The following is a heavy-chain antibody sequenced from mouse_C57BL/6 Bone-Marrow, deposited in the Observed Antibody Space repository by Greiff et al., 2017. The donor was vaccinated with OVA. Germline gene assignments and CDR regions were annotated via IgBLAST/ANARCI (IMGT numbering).Heavy chain of an antibody. J-gene: IGHJ1*03. D-gene: IGHD2-1*01. Sequence: EVHLVESGGGLVQSGRSLRLSCATSGFTFSDFYMEWVRQAPGKGLEWIAASRNKANDYTTEYSASVKGRFIVSRDTSQSILYLQMNALRAEDTAIYDCARDAGVYGTYWYFDVWGTGTTVTVSS. V-gene: IGHV7-1*01. CDR1: GFTFSDFY. CDR2: SRNKANDYTT. CDR3: ARDAGVYGTYWYFDV.